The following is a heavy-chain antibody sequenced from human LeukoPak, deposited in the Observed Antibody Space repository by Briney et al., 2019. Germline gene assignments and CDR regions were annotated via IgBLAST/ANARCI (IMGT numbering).Heavy chain of an antibody. J-gene: IGHJ4*02. Sequence: GGSLRLSCAASGFTFSSYAMHWVRQAPGKGLEWVAVISYDGSNKYYADSVKGRFTISRDNSKNTLYLQMNSLRAEDTAVYYCARVEGYDSNVYYFDYWGQGTLVTVSS. CDR1: GFTFSSYA. CDR2: ISYDGSNK. V-gene: IGHV3-30*04. D-gene: IGHD3-22*01. CDR3: ARVEGYDSNVYYFDY.